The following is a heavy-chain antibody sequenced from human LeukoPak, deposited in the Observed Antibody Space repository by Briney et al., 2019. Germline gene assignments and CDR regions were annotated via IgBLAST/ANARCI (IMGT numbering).Heavy chain of an antibody. CDR1: GFTFSSYW. CDR3: ARVLDGCDY. J-gene: IGHJ4*02. V-gene: IGHV3-74*01. Sequence: GGSLRLSCAASGFTFSSYWMHWVRQAPGNGLVWVSRINNDGSTTDYADAVKGRFTISRDNAKNSLYLQVNSLRAEDTAVYYCARVLDGCDYWGQGTLVTVSS. D-gene: IGHD2-15*01. CDR2: INNDGSTT.